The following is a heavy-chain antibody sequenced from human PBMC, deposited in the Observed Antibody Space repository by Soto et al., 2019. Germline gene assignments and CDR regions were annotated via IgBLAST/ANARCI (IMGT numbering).Heavy chain of an antibody. CDR3: ARGRYDSSGYDFDY. V-gene: IGHV1-69*06. Sequence: KVSCKASGGTFSSSASSWVRQAPGQGLEWMGGIIPMFGSANYAQKFQGRVTIIADKSTSTAYMELSSLRSEDTAVYYCARGRYDSSGYDFDYWGQGTLVTVSS. D-gene: IGHD3-22*01. J-gene: IGHJ4*02. CDR1: GGTFSSSA. CDR2: IIPMFGSA.